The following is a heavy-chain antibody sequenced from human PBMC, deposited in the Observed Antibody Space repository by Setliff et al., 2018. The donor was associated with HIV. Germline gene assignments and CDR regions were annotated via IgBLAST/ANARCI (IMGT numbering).Heavy chain of an antibody. CDR1: GFTLSDHW. D-gene: IGHD1-26*01. CDR3: ARRVSGSYYPYFDY. Sequence: GGSLRLSCAASGFTLSDHWMHWVRQVPGKGLVWVSRTNNDGSITNYADFVKGRFTVSRDDSENMAYLQMNSLNIEDTAIYYCARRVSGSYYPYFDYWGQGTLVTVSS. CDR2: TNNDGSIT. V-gene: IGHV3-74*01. J-gene: IGHJ4*02.